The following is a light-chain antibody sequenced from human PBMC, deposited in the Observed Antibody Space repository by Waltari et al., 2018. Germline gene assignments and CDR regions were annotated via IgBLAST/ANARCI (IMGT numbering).Light chain of an antibody. CDR2: VAS. CDR3: QQTYNAPLT. Sequence: DVQMTQSPSSLSASVGDRVTITCRASQSVSYYLNWYQQKAGQAPKLLIYVASSLETGVPYRFSGSGSGTDFTLTISNLQPEDFAAYLCQQTYNAPLTFGGGTKVEIK. V-gene: IGKV1-39*01. CDR1: QSVSYY. J-gene: IGKJ4*01.